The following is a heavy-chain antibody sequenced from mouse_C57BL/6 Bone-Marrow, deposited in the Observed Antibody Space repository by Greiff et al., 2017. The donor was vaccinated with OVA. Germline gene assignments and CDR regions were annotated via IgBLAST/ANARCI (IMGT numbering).Heavy chain of an antibody. CDR3: ARQDL. V-gene: IGHV5-12*01. Sequence: DVMLVESGGGLVQPGGSLKLSCAASGFTFSDYYMYWVRQTPEKRLEWVAYISNGGGSTYYPDTVKGRFTISRDNAKNTLYLQMSRLKSEDTAMYYCARQDLWGQGTLVTVSA. CDR2: ISNGGGST. CDR1: GFTFSDYY. J-gene: IGHJ3*01.